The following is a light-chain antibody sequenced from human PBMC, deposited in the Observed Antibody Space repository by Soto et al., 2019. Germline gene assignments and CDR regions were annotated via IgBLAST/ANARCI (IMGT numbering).Light chain of an antibody. Sequence: QSALTQPRSVSGSPGQSVTISCTGTSSDVGGYNYVSWYQQHPDKAPKLMIYDVNKRPSGVPDRFSGSKSGNTASLTISGLQAEDEADYYCCSYAGSYTLYVFGTGTKLTVL. V-gene: IGLV2-11*01. CDR3: CSYAGSYTLYV. J-gene: IGLJ1*01. CDR2: DVN. CDR1: SSDVGGYNY.